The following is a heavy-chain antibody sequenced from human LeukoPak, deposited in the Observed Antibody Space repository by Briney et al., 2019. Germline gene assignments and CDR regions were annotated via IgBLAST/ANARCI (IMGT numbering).Heavy chain of an antibody. J-gene: IGHJ1*01. D-gene: IGHD2-2*01. CDR1: GFTFDEFA. CDR3: ARDRMSRAPTYFHH. Sequence: PGGSLRLSCAASGFTFDEFAMHWVRQAPGKGLEWVSFVSGDGGRTDYADSVKGRFTISRDNSKNSLYLQMNSLSAEDTAFYFCARDRMSRAPTYFHHWGQGTLVTVSA. CDR2: VSGDGGRT. V-gene: IGHV3-43*02.